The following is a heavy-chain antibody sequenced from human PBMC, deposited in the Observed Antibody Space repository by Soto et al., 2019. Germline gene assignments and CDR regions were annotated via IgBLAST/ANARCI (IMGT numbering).Heavy chain of an antibody. D-gene: IGHD5-18*01. CDR1: GFTFSSYG. J-gene: IGHJ6*02. V-gene: IGHV3-30*18. Sequence: PGGSLRLSCAASGFTFSSYGMHWVRQAPGKGLEWVAVISYDGSNKYYADSVKGRFTISRDNSKNTLYLQMNSLRAEDTAVYYCAKDQTGYSYGYDYYYYGMDVWGQGTTVTVSS. CDR3: AKDQTGYSYGYDYYYYGMDV. CDR2: ISYDGSNK.